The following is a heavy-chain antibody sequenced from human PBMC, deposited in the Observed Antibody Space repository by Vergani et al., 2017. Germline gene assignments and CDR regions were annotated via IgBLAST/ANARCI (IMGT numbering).Heavy chain of an antibody. CDR2: LSGSGGST. Sequence: EEQVLESGGGLVQPGGSLRLSCADSGFTFSSYGMSWVRQAPGKGLEWVSALSGSGGSTYYADSVKGRFTISRDNSKHTLYLQMNSLRAEDTAVYYCAKQYFVSGNYLFDYWGQGTLVTVSS. D-gene: IGHD3-10*01. CDR1: GFTFSSYG. V-gene: IGHV3-23*01. CDR3: AKQYFVSGNYLFDY. J-gene: IGHJ4*02.